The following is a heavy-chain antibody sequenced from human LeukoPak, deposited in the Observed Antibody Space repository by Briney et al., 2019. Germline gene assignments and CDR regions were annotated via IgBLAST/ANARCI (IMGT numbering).Heavy chain of an antibody. CDR3: ARDRASAGGFVY. J-gene: IGHJ4*02. Sequence: PSETLSLTCSVSGGSISPYYWSWIRQPPGKGLEWIGYIYYSGTTNYNPSLQSRVTISVATSKNQFFLKLSSVTAADTALYYCARDRASAGGFVYWGQGTLVTVSS. D-gene: IGHD2-15*01. CDR1: GGSISPYY. CDR2: IYYSGTT. V-gene: IGHV4-59*01.